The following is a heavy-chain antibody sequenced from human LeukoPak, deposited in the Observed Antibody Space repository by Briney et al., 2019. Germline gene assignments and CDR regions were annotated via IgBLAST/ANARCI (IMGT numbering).Heavy chain of an antibody. CDR2: IYDGGIT. D-gene: IGHD3-3*01. CDR3: AGESLPPVFGVPIRYGMAV. Sequence: MASGTLSLTCAVSGGSISSSNWWSWVRQPPGKGLEWIGEIYDGGITNYNPSLKSRVTISVDKSKNQFSLKLSTVTAADTAVYYCAGESLPPVFGVPIRYGMAVWAQGTTVAVSS. J-gene: IGHJ6*02. V-gene: IGHV4-4*02. CDR1: GGSISSSNW.